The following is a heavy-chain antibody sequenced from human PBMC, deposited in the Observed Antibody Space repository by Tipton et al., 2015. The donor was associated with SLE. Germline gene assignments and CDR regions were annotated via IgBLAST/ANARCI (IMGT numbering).Heavy chain of an antibody. D-gene: IGHD3-16*01. CDR1: GGSISSGGYY. CDR2: IYYSGST. V-gene: IGHV4-31*03. Sequence: TLSLTCTVSGGSISSGGYYWSWICQHPGKGLEWIGYIYYSGSTYYNPSLKSRVTISVDTSKNQFSLKLSSVTAADTAVYYCARERAGGGNYFDYWGQGTLVTVSS. J-gene: IGHJ4*02. CDR3: ARERAGGGNYFDY.